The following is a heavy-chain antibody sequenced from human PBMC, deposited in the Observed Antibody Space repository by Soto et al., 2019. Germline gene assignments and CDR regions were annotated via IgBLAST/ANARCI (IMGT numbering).Heavy chain of an antibody. D-gene: IGHD3-3*01. CDR2: INPATGAA. J-gene: IGHJ3*02. V-gene: IGHV1-2*02. CDR1: GYPVTACY. CDR3: ARGGGVGVAGSAAFDM. Sequence: QLHLVQSGAVVKKPGASVTVSCSASGYPVTACYMPWVRQAPGRGLEWLAGINPATGAAKYTQTFQGRVTINGDTSPCMVFMELSGQASADTAFFWWARGGGVGVAGSAAFDMWGQGTLVTVSS.